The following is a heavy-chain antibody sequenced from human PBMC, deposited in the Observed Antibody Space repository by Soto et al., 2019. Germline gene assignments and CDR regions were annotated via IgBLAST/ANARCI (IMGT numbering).Heavy chain of an antibody. CDR2: ISAYNGNT. V-gene: IGHV1-18*01. Sequence: QVQLVQSGAEVKKPGASVKVSCKASGYTFTSYGISWVRQAPGQGLEWMGWISAYNGNTNYAQKRQGRVTMTTDTSTSTAYMELRRLRSDDTAVYYCARDGFAGYCSGGSCYANFYYGMDVWGQGPTVTVSS. J-gene: IGHJ6*02. CDR3: ARDGFAGYCSGGSCYANFYYGMDV. D-gene: IGHD2-15*01. CDR1: GYTFTSYG.